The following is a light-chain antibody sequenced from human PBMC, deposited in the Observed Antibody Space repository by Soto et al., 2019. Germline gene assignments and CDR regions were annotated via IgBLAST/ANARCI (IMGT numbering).Light chain of an antibody. J-gene: IGKJ4*01. Sequence: EIVLTQSPGTLSLSPGETATLSCRARQTVRSTYLAWYQQKPDQAPRLLIYGASTRATGIPDRFSGSGSGTHFTLTISRLEPEDFAVYYCQQFGTSPPVTFGGGTKVE. CDR3: QQFGTSPPVT. CDR1: QTVRSTY. V-gene: IGKV3-20*01. CDR2: GAS.